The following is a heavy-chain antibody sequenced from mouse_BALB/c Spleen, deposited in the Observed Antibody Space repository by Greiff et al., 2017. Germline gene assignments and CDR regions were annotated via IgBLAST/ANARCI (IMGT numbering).Heavy chain of an antibody. CDR2: ISSGGSYT. V-gene: IGHV5-9-4*01. Sequence: EVMLVESGGGLVKPGGSLKLSCAASGFTFSSYAMSWVRQSPEKRLEWVAEISSGGSYTYYPDTVTGRFTISRDNAKNTLYLEMSSLRSEDTAMYYCARDRATVGFAYWGQGTVVTGSA. J-gene: IGHJ3*01. CDR1: GFTFSSYA. D-gene: IGHD1-1*01. CDR3: ARDRATVGFAY.